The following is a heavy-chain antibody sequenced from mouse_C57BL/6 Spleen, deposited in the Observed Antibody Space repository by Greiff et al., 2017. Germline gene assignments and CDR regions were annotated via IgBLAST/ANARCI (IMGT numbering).Heavy chain of an antibody. V-gene: IGHV5-17*01. D-gene: IGHD1-1*01. J-gene: IGHJ4*01. CDR1: GFTFSDYG. CDR3: ARLAELPYAMDY. Sequence: DVKLVESGGGLVKPGGSLKLSCAASGFTFSDYGMHWVRQAPEKGLEWVAYISSGSSTIYYADTVKGRFTISRDNAKNTLFLQMTSLRSEDTAMYYCARLAELPYAMDYWGQGTSVTVSS. CDR2: ISSGSSTI.